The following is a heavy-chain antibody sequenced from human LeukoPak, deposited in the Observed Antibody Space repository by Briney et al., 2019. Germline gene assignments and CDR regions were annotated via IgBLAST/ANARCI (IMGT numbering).Heavy chain of an antibody. CDR3: ARPPPDSSGYLVGAFDI. CDR2: IYPGDSDT. CDR1: GYSFTSYW. V-gene: IGHV5-51*01. Sequence: GESLKISCKGSGYSFTSYWIGWVRQMPGKGLEWMGIIYPGDSDTRYSPSFQGQVTISADKSISTAYLQWSSLKASDTAMYYCARPPPDSSGYLVGAFDIWGQGTMVTVSS. J-gene: IGHJ3*02. D-gene: IGHD3-22*01.